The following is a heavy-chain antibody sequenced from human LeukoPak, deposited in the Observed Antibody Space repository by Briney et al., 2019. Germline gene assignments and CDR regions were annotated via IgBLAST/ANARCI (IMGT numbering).Heavy chain of an antibody. CDR1: GFIFSNYA. CDR2: ISRRGDST. Sequence: GGSLRLSCAASGFIFSNYAMSWVRQVPGRGLEWVSTISRRGDSTYVGDSVKGRFTISRDNSKNSLYLQMNTVRAEDTAVYYCVKGPRPDITVAHTVENWGQGTLVTVSS. V-gene: IGHV3-23*01. CDR3: VKGPRPDITVAHTVEN. D-gene: IGHD6-19*01. J-gene: IGHJ4*02.